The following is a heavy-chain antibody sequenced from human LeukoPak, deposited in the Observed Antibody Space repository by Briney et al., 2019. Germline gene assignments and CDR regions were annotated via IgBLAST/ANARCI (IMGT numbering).Heavy chain of an antibody. CDR2: INHSGST. CDR1: GGSFSGYY. J-gene: IGHJ3*02. CDR3: ARVTPLDWWLHKYAFDI. Sequence: SETLSLTCAVYGGSFSGYYWSWIRQPPGKGLEWIGEINHSGSTNYNPSLKSRVTISVDTSKNQFSLKLSSVTAADTAVYYCARVTPLDWWLHKYAFDIWGQGTMVTVSS. D-gene: IGHD3/OR15-3a*01. V-gene: IGHV4-34*01.